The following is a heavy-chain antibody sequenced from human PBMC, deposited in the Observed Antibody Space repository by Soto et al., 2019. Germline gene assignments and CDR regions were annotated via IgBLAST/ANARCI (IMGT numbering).Heavy chain of an antibody. CDR1: GFTFSSYV. Sequence: PGGSLRLSCAASGFTFSSYVMSWVRQAPGKGLEWVSAISGSGGSTYYADSVKGRFTISRDNSKNTLYLQMNSLRAEDTAVYYCAKEGRMYYYDSSGYYPLYYYGMDVWGQGTTVTVSS. D-gene: IGHD3-22*01. V-gene: IGHV3-23*01. J-gene: IGHJ6*02. CDR2: ISGSGGST. CDR3: AKEGRMYYYDSSGYYPLYYYGMDV.